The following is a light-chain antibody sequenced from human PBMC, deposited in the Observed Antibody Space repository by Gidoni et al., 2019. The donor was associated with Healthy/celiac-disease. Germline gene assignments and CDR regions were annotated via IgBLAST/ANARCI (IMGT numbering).Light chain of an antibody. CDR2: DAS. CDR3: QQCGSSPPLT. J-gene: IGKJ4*01. Sequence: EIVLTQSPGTLSLSPGERATLSCRASQSVSSSYLAWYQQNPGQAPRLLIYDASSRATGIPDRFSGSGSGTDFTLTISRLEPEDFAVYYCQQCGSSPPLTFGGXTKVEIK. V-gene: IGKV3-20*01. CDR1: QSVSSSY.